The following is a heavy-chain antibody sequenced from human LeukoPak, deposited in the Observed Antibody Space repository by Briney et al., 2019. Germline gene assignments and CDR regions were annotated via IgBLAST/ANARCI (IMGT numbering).Heavy chain of an antibody. Sequence: SETLSLTCTVSGGSVSSGSYYWGWIRQPPGKGLEWIGYIYYSGSTNYNPSLKSRVTISVDTSKNQFSLKLSSVTAADTAVYCCARGVDTAMVSRRGAFDIWGQGTMVTVSS. V-gene: IGHV4-61*01. J-gene: IGHJ3*02. CDR1: GGSVSSGSYY. CDR3: ARGVDTAMVSRRGAFDI. D-gene: IGHD5-18*01. CDR2: IYYSGST.